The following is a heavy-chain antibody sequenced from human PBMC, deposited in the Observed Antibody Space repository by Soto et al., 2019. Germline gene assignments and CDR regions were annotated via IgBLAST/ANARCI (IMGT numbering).Heavy chain of an antibody. CDR2: ISGSGGST. Sequence: GALRDPYGASGVTLRRDAHRLGRQAPGKGLEWVSAISGSGGSTYYADSVKGRFTISRDNSKNTLYLQMNSLRAEDTAVYYCAKWELAARRPSMDVWGQGTTVTVSS. D-gene: IGHD6-6*01. V-gene: IGHV3-23*01. CDR1: GVTLRRDA. J-gene: IGHJ6*02. CDR3: AKWELAARRPSMDV.